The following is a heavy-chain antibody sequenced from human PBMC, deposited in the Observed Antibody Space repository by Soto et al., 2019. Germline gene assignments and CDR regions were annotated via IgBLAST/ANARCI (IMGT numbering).Heavy chain of an antibody. CDR3: ARARYQLLHPYYYGMDV. Sequence: QVQLQESGPGLVKPSETLSLTCTVSGGSISSYYWSWIRQSPGKGLEWIGYIHYSGSTKSNPSLTGRVNISVDTSRNQVSLRLSSLTAADSAVYFCARARYQLLHPYYYGMDVWGQGTTVTVSS. CDR2: IHYSGST. D-gene: IGHD2-2*01. J-gene: IGHJ6*02. CDR1: GGSISSYY. V-gene: IGHV4-59*01.